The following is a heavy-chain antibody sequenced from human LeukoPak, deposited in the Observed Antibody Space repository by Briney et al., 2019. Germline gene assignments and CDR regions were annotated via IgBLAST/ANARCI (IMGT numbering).Heavy chain of an antibody. J-gene: IGHJ5*02. V-gene: IGHV6-1*01. D-gene: IGHD6-19*01. Sequence: SQTLSLTCAISGDSVSSKSAAWTWIRQSPSRGLEWLGRAYYRSKWYNDYAVSVKSRITINPDTSKNQFSLQLNSVTPEDTAVYYCARSRGYSSGWYWFEPWGQGTLVTASS. CDR1: GDSVSSKSAA. CDR2: AYYRSKWYN. CDR3: ARSRGYSSGWYWFEP.